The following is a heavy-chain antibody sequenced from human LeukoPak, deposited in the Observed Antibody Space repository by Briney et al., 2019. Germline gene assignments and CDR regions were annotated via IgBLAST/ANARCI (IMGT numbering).Heavy chain of an antibody. CDR2: ISGSGGST. J-gene: IGHJ4*02. D-gene: IGHD5-24*01. V-gene: IGHV3-23*01. CDR1: GFTFSSYA. CDR3: AKGRRMATIVNSFDY. Sequence: GSLRLSCAASGFTFSSYAMSWVRQAPGKGLEWVSVISGSGGSTYYADSVKGRFTISRDNSKNTLYLQMNSLRAEDTAVYYCAKGRRMATIVNSFDYWGQGTLVTVSS.